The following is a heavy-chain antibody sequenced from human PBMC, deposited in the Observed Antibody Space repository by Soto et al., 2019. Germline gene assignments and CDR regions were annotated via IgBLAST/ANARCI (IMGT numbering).Heavy chain of an antibody. D-gene: IGHD2-2*01. CDR2: IYYSGST. V-gene: IGHV4-59*08. Sequence: SETLSLTCTVSGGSISSYYWSWIRQPPGKGLEWIGYIYYSGSTHYNPSLKSRVTISVDTSKNQFSLKLSSVTAADTAVYYCARQVVVVPAAMLYYYYYKDVWGKGTTVTVSS. CDR3: ARQVVVVPAAMLYYYYYKDV. J-gene: IGHJ6*03. CDR1: GGSISSYY.